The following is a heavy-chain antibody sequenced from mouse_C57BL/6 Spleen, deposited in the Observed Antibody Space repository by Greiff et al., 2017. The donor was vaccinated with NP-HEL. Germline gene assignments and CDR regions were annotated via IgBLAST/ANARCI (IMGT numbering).Heavy chain of an antibody. V-gene: IGHV1-64*01. Sequence: QVQLQQPGAELVKPGASVKLSCKASGYTFTSYWMHWVKQRPGQGLEWIGMIHPNSGSTNYNEKFKSKATLTVDKSSSTAYMQLSSLTSEDSAVYYCARGDSNLAWFAYWGQGTLVTVSA. CDR1: GYTFTSYW. D-gene: IGHD2-5*01. CDR2: IHPNSGST. J-gene: IGHJ3*01. CDR3: ARGDSNLAWFAY.